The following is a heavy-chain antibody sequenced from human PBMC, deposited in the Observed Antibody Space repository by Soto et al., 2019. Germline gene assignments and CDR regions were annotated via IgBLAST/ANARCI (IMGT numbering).Heavy chain of an antibody. D-gene: IGHD6-13*01. CDR2: ISYTGST. Sequence: QVQLQESGPGLVKPSETLSLTCTVSGGSINSDYWSWIRQPPGQGLEWIGYISYTGSTNYNPSLKSRVTISVDTSTNQFSLKLNSVTAADTAVYFCARERRVSPSRVLWVDPWGQGTLVTVSS. CDR1: GGSINSDY. CDR3: ARERRVSPSRVLWVDP. J-gene: IGHJ5*02. V-gene: IGHV4-59*01.